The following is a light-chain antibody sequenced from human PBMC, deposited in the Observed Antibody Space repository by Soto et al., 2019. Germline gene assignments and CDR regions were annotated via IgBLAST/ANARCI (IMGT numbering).Light chain of an antibody. J-gene: IGKJ4*01. CDR1: QSVNNR. V-gene: IGKV3-15*01. CDR2: GAS. CDR3: QQYNDWPLS. Sequence: EIVMTQSPATLSVSPGERATLSCRASQSVNNRLAWYQQKPGQSPRLLIYGASTRATGIPVTFSGSGSGTECTLTITSLQSEDVAVYYCQQYNDWPLSFGGGTKVEIK.